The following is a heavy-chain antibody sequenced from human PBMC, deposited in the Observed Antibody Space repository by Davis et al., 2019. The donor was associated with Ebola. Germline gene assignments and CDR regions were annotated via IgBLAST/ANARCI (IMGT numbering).Heavy chain of an antibody. CDR1: GYTFTGYY. D-gene: IGHD3-3*01. CDR3: ARGGPEINYDFWSGWSTEGDYYYYALDV. Sequence: ASVKVSCKASGYTFTGYYMHWVRQAPGQGLEWMGWINPNSGGTNYAQKFQGRVTMTRDTSISTAYMELSRVRSDDTAVYYCARGGPEINYDFWSGWSTEGDYYYYALDVWGQGTTVTVSS. V-gene: IGHV1-2*02. J-gene: IGHJ6*02. CDR2: INPNSGGT.